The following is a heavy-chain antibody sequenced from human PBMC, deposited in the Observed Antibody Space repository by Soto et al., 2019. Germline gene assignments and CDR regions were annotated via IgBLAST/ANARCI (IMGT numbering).Heavy chain of an antibody. CDR2: ISYDGSNK. CDR1: GFTFSSYG. CDR3: AKNHYYILTGTTYYFDY. Sequence: QVQLVESGGGVVQPGRSLRLSCAASGFTFSSYGMHWVRQAPGKGLEWVAVISYDGSNKYYADSVKGRFTISRDNSKNPLYLQMNSLRAEDTAVYYCAKNHYYILTGTTYYFDYWGQGTLVTVSS. V-gene: IGHV3-30*18. D-gene: IGHD3-9*01. J-gene: IGHJ4*02.